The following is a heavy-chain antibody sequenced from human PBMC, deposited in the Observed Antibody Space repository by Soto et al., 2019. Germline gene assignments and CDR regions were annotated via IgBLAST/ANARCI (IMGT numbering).Heavy chain of an antibody. CDR2: INPNSGGT. CDR3: ARDRVYYYDSSGYTPDAFDI. V-gene: IGHV1-2*02. J-gene: IGHJ3*02. CDR1: GYTFTGYY. Sequence: ASVKVSCKASGYTFTGYYMHWVRQAPGQGLEWMGWINPNSGGTNYAQKFQGRVTMTRDTSISTAYMELSRLRSDDTAVYYCARDRVYYYDSSGYTPDAFDIWGQGTMVTVS. D-gene: IGHD3-22*01.